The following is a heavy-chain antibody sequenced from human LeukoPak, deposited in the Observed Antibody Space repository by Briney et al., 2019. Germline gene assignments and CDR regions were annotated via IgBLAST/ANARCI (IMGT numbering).Heavy chain of an antibody. CDR3: ARGSSSWPLAEYFQH. CDR1: GGTFSSYA. D-gene: IGHD6-13*01. CDR2: IIPIFGTA. V-gene: IGHV1-69*05. Sequence: SVKVSCKASGGTFSSYAISWVRQAPGQGLEWMGGIIPIFGTANYAQKFQGRVTITTDESASTAYMELSSLRSEDTAVYYCARGSSSWPLAEYFQHWGQGTLVTVSS. J-gene: IGHJ1*01.